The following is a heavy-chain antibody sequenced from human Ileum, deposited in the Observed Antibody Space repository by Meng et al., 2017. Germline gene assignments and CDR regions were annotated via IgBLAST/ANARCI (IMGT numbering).Heavy chain of an antibody. Sequence: QVQLQESGPGLVKPSQTLFLTCTFSGGSISSGGYYWSWIRQHPGKGLEWIGYIYDSGSTYYNPSLKSRIAISGDTSKNQFSLNLSSVTAADTAVYYCARGGTAYFDYWGQGTLVTVSS. D-gene: IGHD1-1*01. J-gene: IGHJ4*02. CDR1: GGSISSGGYY. V-gene: IGHV4-31*03. CDR3: ARGGTAYFDY. CDR2: IYDSGST.